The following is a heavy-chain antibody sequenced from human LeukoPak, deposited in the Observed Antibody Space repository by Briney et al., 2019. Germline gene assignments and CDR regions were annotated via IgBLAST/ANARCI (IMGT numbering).Heavy chain of an antibody. D-gene: IGHD1-26*01. Sequence: GGSLRLSCAAPGFTFSSYGMHWVRQAPGKGLEWVAVIWYDGSNKYYADSVKGRFTISRDNSKNTLYLQMNSLRAEDTAVYYCAKEDGGNYYDYLDYWGQEPWSPSPQ. V-gene: IGHV3-33*06. CDR2: IWYDGSNK. CDR3: AKEDGGNYYDYLDY. CDR1: GFTFSSYG. J-gene: IGHJ4*01.